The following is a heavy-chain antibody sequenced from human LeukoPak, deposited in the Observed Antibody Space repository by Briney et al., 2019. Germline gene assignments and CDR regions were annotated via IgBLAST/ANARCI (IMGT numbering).Heavy chain of an antibody. J-gene: IGHJ4*02. CDR3: ARDPIEAAVDFDY. D-gene: IGHD6-13*01. Sequence: ASVKVSFKASGYTFTGYYIHWVRQAPGQGLEWMGWINPNSGGTKYGQKFQGRVTMTRDTSISTAYMELSSLRSDDTAVYYCARDPIEAAVDFDYWGQGTLVTVSS. CDR2: INPNSGGT. CDR1: GYTFTGYY. V-gene: IGHV1-2*02.